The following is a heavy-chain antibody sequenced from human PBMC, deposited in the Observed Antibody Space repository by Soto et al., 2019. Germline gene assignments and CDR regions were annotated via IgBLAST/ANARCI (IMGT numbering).Heavy chain of an antibody. CDR2: ISSNGGST. D-gene: IGHD4-17*01. V-gene: IGHV3-64*01. CDR1: GFTFSSYA. Sequence: GGSLRLSCAASGFTFSSYAMHWVRQAPGKGLEYVSAISSNGGSTYYANSVKGRFTISRDNSKNTLYLQMGSLRAEDMAVYYCARDLVPTVTTWEYWFDPWGQGTLVTVSS. J-gene: IGHJ5*02. CDR3: ARDLVPTVTTWEYWFDP.